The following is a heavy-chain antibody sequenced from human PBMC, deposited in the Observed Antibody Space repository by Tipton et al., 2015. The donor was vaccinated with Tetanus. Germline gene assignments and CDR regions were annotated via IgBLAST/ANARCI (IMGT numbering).Heavy chain of an antibody. D-gene: IGHD5-12*01. Sequence: GLVKPSETLSLTCTVSGSSISRSGHYWTWIRQPPGKELEWVGYVYHSGSTNYHPSLKSRLTISVDTSKNQFSLNLRSVITADTAVYYCARANNDYPKKGPFDYWGQGILVTVSS. J-gene: IGHJ4*02. CDR3: ARANNDYPKKGPFDY. CDR2: VYHSGST. CDR1: GSSISRSGHY. V-gene: IGHV4-61*08.